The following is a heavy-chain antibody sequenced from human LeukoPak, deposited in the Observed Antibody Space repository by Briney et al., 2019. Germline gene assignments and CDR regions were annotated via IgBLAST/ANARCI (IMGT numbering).Heavy chain of an antibody. CDR2: ISYDGSTT. Sequence: PGGSLRLSCAASGFSFSDYGMHWVRQAPGKGLEWVAIISYDGSTTHYSNSVKGRSTISRDNSRNTVYLQMNTLRPEDTAVYYCARGHGSGSFLIDYWGQGTLVTVSS. J-gene: IGHJ4*02. CDR1: GFSFSDYG. V-gene: IGHV3-30*19. CDR3: ARGHGSGSFLIDY. D-gene: IGHD3-10*01.